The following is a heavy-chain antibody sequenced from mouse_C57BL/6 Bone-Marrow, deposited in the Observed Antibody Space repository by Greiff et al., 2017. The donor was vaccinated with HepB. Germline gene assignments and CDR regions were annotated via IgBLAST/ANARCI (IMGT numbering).Heavy chain of an antibody. Sequence: QVQLQQSGPGLVAPSQSLSITCTVSGFSLTSYAISWVRQPPGKGLEWLGLIWTGGGTNYNSALKSRLSISKDNSKSQVFLKMNSLQTDDTARYYCARWYFDVWGTGTTVTVSS. CDR2: IWTGGGT. V-gene: IGHV2-9-1*01. CDR1: GFSLTSYA. CDR3: ARWYFDV. J-gene: IGHJ1*03.